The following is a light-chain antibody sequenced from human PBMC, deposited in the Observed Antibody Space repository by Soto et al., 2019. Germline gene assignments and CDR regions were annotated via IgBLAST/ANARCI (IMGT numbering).Light chain of an antibody. CDR3: RQYNSWTTIT. J-gene: IGKJ5*01. CDR2: GAS. Sequence: EIVMTQSPATLSVSPGERATLSCRASQSISSKLGWYQQRPGQAPRLLIYGASTRATGIPARFSGSGCGTEFTLTISSLQSEDSAVYYCRQYNSWTTITFGQGTRLEIK. CDR1: QSISSK. V-gene: IGKV3-15*01.